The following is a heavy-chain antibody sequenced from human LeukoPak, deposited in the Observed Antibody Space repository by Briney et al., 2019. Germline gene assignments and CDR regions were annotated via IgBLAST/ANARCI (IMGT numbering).Heavy chain of an antibody. CDR2: IYYSGST. V-gene: IGHV4-30-4*01. CDR1: GGSLSSGDYY. CDR3: AGSDGYNYNVY. D-gene: IGHD5-24*01. J-gene: IGHJ4*02. Sequence: SETLSLTCTVSGGSLSSGDYYWSWIRQPPGKGLEWIGYIYYSGSTYYNPSLKSRVTISVDTSKNQFSLKLSSVTAADTAVYYCAGSDGYNYNVYWGQGTLVTVSS.